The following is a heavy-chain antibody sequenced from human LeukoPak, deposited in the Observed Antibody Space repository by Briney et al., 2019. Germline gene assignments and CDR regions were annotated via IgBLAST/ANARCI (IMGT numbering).Heavy chain of an antibody. D-gene: IGHD3-9*01. CDR3: ARSTLLRYFDWLFFDY. CDR2: IYYSGST. V-gene: IGHV4-39*01. CDR1: GGSISSSSYY. Sequence: PSQTLSLTCTVSGGSISSSSYYWGWIRQPPGKGLEWIGSIYYSGSTYYNPSLKSRVTISVDTSKNQFSLKLSSVTAADTAVYYCARSTLLRYFDWLFFDYWGQGTLVTVSS. J-gene: IGHJ4*02.